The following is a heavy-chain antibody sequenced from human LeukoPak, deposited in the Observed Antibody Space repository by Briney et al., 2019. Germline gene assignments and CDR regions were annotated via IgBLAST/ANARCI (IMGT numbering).Heavy chain of an antibody. D-gene: IGHD6-13*01. CDR2: IYYSGST. Sequence: SETLSLTCTVSGGSISSYYWGWIRQPPGKGLEWIGYIYYSGSTNYNPSLKSRVTISVDTSKNQFSLKLSSVTAADTAVYYCARVAAGYSSSWEDYWGQGTLVTVSS. CDR1: GGSISSYY. CDR3: ARVAAGYSSSWEDY. J-gene: IGHJ4*02. V-gene: IGHV4-59*12.